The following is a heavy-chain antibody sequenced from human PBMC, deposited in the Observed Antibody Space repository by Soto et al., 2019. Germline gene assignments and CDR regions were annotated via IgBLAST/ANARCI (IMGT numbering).Heavy chain of an antibody. CDR1: GGSISSSSYY. CDR3: LVTAIASFYYYYGMDV. V-gene: IGHV4-39*01. CDR2: IYYSGST. D-gene: IGHD2-21*02. Sequence: QLQLQESGPGLVKPSETLSLTCTVSGGSISSSSYYWGWIRQPPGKGLEWIGSIYYSGSTYYNPSLKNRVTITVDTSNTQFSLKLSSVTAADTAVYYCLVTAIASFYYYYGMDVWGQGTTVTVSS. J-gene: IGHJ6*02.